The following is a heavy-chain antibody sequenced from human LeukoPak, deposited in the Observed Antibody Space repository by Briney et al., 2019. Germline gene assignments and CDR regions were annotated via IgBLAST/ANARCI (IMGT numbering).Heavy chain of an antibody. CDR2: INSDGSST. Sequence: PGGSLRLSCAASGFTFSSYWMHWVRQAPGKGLVWVSRINSDGSSTSYADSVKGRFTISRDNAKNTLYLQMNSLRAEDTAVYYCAREPGAAADAFDIWGQGTMVTVSS. J-gene: IGHJ3*02. CDR3: AREPGAAADAFDI. CDR1: GFTFSSYW. D-gene: IGHD2-15*01. V-gene: IGHV3-74*01.